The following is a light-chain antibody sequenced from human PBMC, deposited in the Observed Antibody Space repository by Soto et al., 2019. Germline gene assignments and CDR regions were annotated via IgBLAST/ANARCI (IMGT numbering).Light chain of an antibody. J-gene: IGKJ1*01. Sequence: ETVVTQSPGTLSLSPGERATLSCRASHIVSSNFLAWYQQKPGQAPRLLIYGASDRATGIPDRFTGSGSGTDFTLTISRLEPEDFAVYYCHQYGNSPQTFGQGTRWIS. CDR1: HIVSSNF. CDR2: GAS. V-gene: IGKV3-20*01. CDR3: HQYGNSPQT.